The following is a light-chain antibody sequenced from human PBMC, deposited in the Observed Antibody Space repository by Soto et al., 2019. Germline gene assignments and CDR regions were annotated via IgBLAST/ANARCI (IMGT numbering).Light chain of an antibody. CDR2: EVT. CDR3: SSFRSTSSLPYV. Sequence: QSALTQPASVSGSPGQSITISCTGTGSDVGGYDYVSWYQQHPGKAPKLMIFEVTNRPSGVSNRFSGSKSGNTASLTISGLRAEGEADYYCSSFRSTSSLPYVFGTGTKVTVL. V-gene: IGLV2-14*01. J-gene: IGLJ1*01. CDR1: GSDVGGYDY.